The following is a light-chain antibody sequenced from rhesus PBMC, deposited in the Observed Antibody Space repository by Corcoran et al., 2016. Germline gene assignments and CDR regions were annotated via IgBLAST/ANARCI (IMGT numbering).Light chain of an antibody. Sequence: EIVMTQSPATLSLSPGERATLSCRASQSVSSSLAWYRQKPGQAPRLLIYGASSRATGIPDRFSGTGSGTEFTLTISSLEPEDFAVYYWQQYSNWPLTFGGGTKVEIK. CDR2: GAS. V-gene: IGKV3-42*03. CDR1: QSVSSS. J-gene: IGKJ4*01. CDR3: QQYSNWPLT.